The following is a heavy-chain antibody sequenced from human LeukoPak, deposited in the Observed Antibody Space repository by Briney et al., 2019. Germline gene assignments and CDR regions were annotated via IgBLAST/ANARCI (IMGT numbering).Heavy chain of an antibody. V-gene: IGHV3-7*01. CDR2: INLGGSAK. CDR3: AAWGLNNY. CDR1: GFAFSDYW. Sequence: GGSLRLSCSASGFAFSDYWMNWVRQAPGKGPEWVANINLGGSAKLYVDSVGGRCTISRDNAKNSLYLQLNSLRVEDTAVYYCAAWGLNNYWGQGTLVTVSS. D-gene: IGHD7-27*01. J-gene: IGHJ4*02.